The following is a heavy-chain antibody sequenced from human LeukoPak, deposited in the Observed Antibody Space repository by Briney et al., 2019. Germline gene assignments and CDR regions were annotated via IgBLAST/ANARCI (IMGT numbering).Heavy chain of an antibody. V-gene: IGHV3-30*18. CDR2: ISSDGSNK. J-gene: IGHJ4*02. Sequence: GGSLGLSCAASGFTFSTYGMHWVRQAPGKGLEWVAVISSDGSNKYYADSVKGRSTISRDNSKNTLYLQMNSLRPEDTAVYYCAKPYSSAPRRSDFDYWGQGTLVTVSS. CDR1: GFTFSTYG. CDR3: AKPYSSAPRRSDFDY. D-gene: IGHD6-19*01.